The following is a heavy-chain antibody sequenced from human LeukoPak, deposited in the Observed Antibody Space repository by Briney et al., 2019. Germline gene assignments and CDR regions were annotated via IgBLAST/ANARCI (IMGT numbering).Heavy chain of an antibody. D-gene: IGHD5-18*01. CDR3: ARVLWVRATLGH. CDR1: GYTFTNYG. J-gene: IGHJ4*02. Sequence: GASVKASCKASGYTFTNYGLHWVRQAPGQRLEWMGWINGGNGNTKYSQMFQGRVALTRDTSASTAYMELRSLRSEDTAVYYCARVLWVRATLGHWGQGTLVTVSS. V-gene: IGHV1-3*01. CDR2: INGGNGNT.